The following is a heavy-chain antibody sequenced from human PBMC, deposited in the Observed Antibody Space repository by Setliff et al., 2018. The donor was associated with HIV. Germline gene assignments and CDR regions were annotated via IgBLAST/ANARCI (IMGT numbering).Heavy chain of an antibody. J-gene: IGHJ1*01. CDR1: GGSISSSSYY. CDR3: ARTKNIYGDYPPAEYFQH. CDR2: IYYSGST. Sequence: PSETLSLTCTVSGGSISSSSYYWGWIRQPPGKGLEWIGSIYYSGSTYYNPSLKSRVTISVDTSKNQFSLKLSSVTAADTDVYLFARTKNIYGDYPPAEYFQHWVQGTLVTVSS. D-gene: IGHD4-17*01. V-gene: IGHV4-39*01.